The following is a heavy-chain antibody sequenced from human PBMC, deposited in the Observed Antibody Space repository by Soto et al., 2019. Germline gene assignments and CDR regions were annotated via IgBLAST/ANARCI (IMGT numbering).Heavy chain of an antibody. D-gene: IGHD7-27*01. CDR1: GGSISSSSYY. J-gene: IGHJ3*02. CDR2: IYYSGST. V-gene: IGHV4-39*01. Sequence: QLQLQESGPGLVKPSETLSLTCTVSGGSISSSSYYWGWIRQPPGKGLEWIGSIYYSGSTYYNPSLKSRVSISVDTSKNQFSLKLSSVTAADTAVYYCARSQVPQPLGAFDIWGQGTMVTVYS. CDR3: ARSQVPQPLGAFDI.